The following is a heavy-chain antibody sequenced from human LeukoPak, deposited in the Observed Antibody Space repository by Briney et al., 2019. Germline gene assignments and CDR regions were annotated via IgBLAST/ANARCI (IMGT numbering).Heavy chain of an antibody. CDR1: RFTFSNYG. CDR2: INSRSSTI. CDR3: AREVGTPQAFDI. D-gene: IGHD1-26*01. J-gene: IGHJ3*02. Sequence: GGSLRLSCAASRFTFSNYGVNWVRQAPGKGLEWVSYINSRSSTIYYADSVRGRFTISRDNAKNSLYLQMNSLKAEDTAIYYCAREVGTPQAFDIWGQGTMVTVSS. V-gene: IGHV3-48*01.